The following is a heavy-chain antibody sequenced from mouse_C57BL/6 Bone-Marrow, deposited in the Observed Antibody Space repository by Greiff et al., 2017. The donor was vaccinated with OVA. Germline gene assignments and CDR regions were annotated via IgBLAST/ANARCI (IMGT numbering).Heavy chain of an antibody. D-gene: IGHD1-1*01. CDR3: AIRDYYGSSYEGWFAY. V-gene: IGHV1-74*01. Sequence: VQLQQPGAELVKPGASVKVSCKASGYTFTSYWMHWVKQRPGQGLEWIGRIHPSDSDTNYNQKFKGKATLTVDKSSSTAYMQLSSLTSEDSAVYYCAIRDYYGSSYEGWFAYWGQGTLVTVSA. CDR1: GYTFTSYW. J-gene: IGHJ3*01. CDR2: IHPSDSDT.